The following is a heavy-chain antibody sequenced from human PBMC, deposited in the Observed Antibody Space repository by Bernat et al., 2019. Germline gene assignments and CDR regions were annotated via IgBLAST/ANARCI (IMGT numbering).Heavy chain of an antibody. Sequence: EVQLVESGGGLIQPGGSLRLSCAASGFTVSSNFMTWVRQAPGKGLEWASVIYSGGSTYYADSVKGRFTISRDSSKNTVYLQMNSLRAEDTAVYYCAREYSPYSSSWYFDYWGQGTLVTVSS. CDR1: GFTVSSNF. CDR2: IYSGGST. CDR3: AREYSPYSSSWYFDY. V-gene: IGHV3-53*01. J-gene: IGHJ4*02. D-gene: IGHD6-13*01.